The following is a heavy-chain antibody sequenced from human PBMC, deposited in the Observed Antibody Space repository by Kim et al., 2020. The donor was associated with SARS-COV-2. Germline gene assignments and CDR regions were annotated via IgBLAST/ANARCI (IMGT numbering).Heavy chain of an antibody. Sequence: SVKVSCKASGGTFSSYAISWVRQAPGQGLEWMGGIIPIFGTANYAQKFQGRVTITADESTSTAYMELSSLRSEDTAVYYCARDEDTAIPPHYYYYGMDVWGQGTTVTVSS. J-gene: IGHJ6*02. CDR1: GGTFSSYA. V-gene: IGHV1-69*13. CDR3: ARDEDTAIPPHYYYYGMDV. CDR2: IIPIFGTA. D-gene: IGHD5-18*01.